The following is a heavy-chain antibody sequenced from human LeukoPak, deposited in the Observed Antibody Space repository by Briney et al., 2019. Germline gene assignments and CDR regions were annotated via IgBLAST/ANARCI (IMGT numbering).Heavy chain of an antibody. Sequence: PGGSLRLSCVASGFTFSDYSMNWVRQASGKGLEWVSHISSSSSAISYADSAKGRFTISRDNAKNSLFLQMDSLRADDTAVYYCASRVGALDYWGQGTLVTVSS. J-gene: IGHJ4*02. CDR1: GFTFSDYS. CDR2: ISSSSSAI. CDR3: ASRVGALDY. D-gene: IGHD1-26*01. V-gene: IGHV3-48*01.